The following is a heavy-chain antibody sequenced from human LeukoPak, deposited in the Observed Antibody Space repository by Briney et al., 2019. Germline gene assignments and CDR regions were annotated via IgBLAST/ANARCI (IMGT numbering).Heavy chain of an antibody. CDR1: GAIFSSYW. V-gene: IGHV3-7*01. CDR2: INQDGSEK. CDR3: ARGRFSYDSSGYSSFYY. J-gene: IGHJ4*02. Sequence: GGSLRLSCAASGAIFSSYWMSWVRQAPGKGLEWVANINQDGSEKYYVDSVKGRFTISRDNAKNSPYLQMNNLRVEDTAVFYCARGRFSYDSSGYSSFYYWGQGTLVTVSS. D-gene: IGHD3-22*01.